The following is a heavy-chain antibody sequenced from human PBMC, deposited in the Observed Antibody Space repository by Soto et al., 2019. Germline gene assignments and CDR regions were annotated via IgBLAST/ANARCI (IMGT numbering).Heavy chain of an antibody. CDR3: ARRCSSGSCLDY. D-gene: IGHD2-15*01. CDR2: ISYHGNT. Sequence: QVQLQESGPGLVKPSQTLSLTCTVSGGSISSGGYSWSWIRQHPGKGLEWIGYISYHGNTYYNPSLKSRATMSADTSKNQFPLKLSSVTVADTAVYYCARRCSSGSCLDYWGQGSLVTVPS. J-gene: IGHJ4*02. CDR1: GGSISSGGYS. V-gene: IGHV4-31*03.